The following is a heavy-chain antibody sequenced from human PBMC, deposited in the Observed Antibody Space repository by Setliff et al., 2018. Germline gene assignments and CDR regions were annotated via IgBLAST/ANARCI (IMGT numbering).Heavy chain of an antibody. Sequence: GESLKISCKGSGYSFTDYWIAWVRQTPGKGLEWMGTIYPGHADTRYSPSFQGQVTISTDTSINTAFLQWNNLKASDTAVYYCARRGERFFNWFDPWGQGTLVTVSS. J-gene: IGHJ5*02. CDR3: ARRGERFFNWFDP. D-gene: IGHD2-21*01. CDR2: IYPGHADT. V-gene: IGHV5-51*01. CDR1: GYSFTDYW.